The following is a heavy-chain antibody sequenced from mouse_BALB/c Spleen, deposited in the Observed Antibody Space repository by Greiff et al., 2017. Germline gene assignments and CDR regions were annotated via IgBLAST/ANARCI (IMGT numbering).Heavy chain of an antibody. CDR1: GFTFSSFG. CDR2: ISSGSSTI. Sequence: DVMLVESGGGLVQPGGSRKLSCAASGFTFSSFGMHWVRQAPEKGLEWVAYISSGSSTIYYADTVKGRFTISRDNPKNTLFLQMTSLRSEDTAMYYCARGDEITALNYFDYWGQGTTLTVSS. J-gene: IGHJ2*01. V-gene: IGHV5-17*02. D-gene: IGHD2-4*01. CDR3: ARGDEITALNYFDY.